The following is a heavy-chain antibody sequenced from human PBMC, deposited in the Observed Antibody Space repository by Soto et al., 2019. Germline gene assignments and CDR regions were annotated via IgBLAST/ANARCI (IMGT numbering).Heavy chain of an antibody. CDR2: LGNDGST. V-gene: IGHV3-23*01. D-gene: IGHD2-8*01. Sequence: PGGSLRLSCAASGFTFRDYAMSWVRQAPGKGLEWVSGLGNDGSTWHADSVKGRFVITRDDSKGTLSLQMNSLRAEDTAVYYCAKSTLLYSHNLYGMDVWGQGTTVTVSS. CDR3: AKSTLLYSHNLYGMDV. J-gene: IGHJ6*02. CDR1: GFTFRDYA.